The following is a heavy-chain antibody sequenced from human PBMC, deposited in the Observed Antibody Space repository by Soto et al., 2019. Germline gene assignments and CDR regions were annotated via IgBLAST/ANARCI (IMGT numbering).Heavy chain of an antibody. CDR1: GYTFTSYG. D-gene: IGHD5-18*01. CDR2: ISAYNGNT. Sequence: GASVKVSCKASGYTFTSYGISWVRQAPGQGLEWMGWISAYNGNTNYAQKLQGRVTMTTDTSTSTAYMELRSLRSDDTAVYYCARAMAMVALNSGLDDYRGQGILGTVST. V-gene: IGHV1-18*04. J-gene: IGHJ4*02. CDR3: ARAMAMVALNSGLDDY.